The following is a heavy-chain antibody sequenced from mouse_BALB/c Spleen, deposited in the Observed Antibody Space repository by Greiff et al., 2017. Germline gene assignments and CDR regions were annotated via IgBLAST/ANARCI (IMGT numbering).Heavy chain of an antibody. CDR1: GFSLTDYG. J-gene: IGHJ4*01. V-gene: IGHV2-6-5*01. CDR2: IWGGGST. CDR3: AKQNYRYDGYAMDY. Sequence: VQLQQSGPGLVAPSQSLSITCTVSGFSLTDYGVSWIRQPPGKGLEWLGVIWGGGSTYYNSALKSRLSISKDNSKSQVFLKMNSLQTDDTAMYYCAKQNYRYDGYAMDYWGQGTSVTVSS. D-gene: IGHD2-14*01.